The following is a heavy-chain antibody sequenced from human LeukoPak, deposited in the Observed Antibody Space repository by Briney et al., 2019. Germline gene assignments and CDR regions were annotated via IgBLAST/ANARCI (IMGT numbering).Heavy chain of an antibody. V-gene: IGHV3-23*01. CDR2: IFGSASKI. J-gene: IGHJ3*01. Sequence: GGSLRLSCTTSGFTFATYSMSWVRQAPGQGLEWVASIFGSASKIYHADSVKGRVTVSRDNSKNTLYLQMNGLRVEDTALYYCVKDRVPDSGWSFDVWGRGTMVTVSA. D-gene: IGHD6-19*01. CDR1: GFTFATYS. CDR3: VKDRVPDSGWSFDV.